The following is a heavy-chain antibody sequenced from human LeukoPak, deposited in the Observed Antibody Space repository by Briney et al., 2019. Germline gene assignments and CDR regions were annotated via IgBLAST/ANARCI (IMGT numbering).Heavy chain of an antibody. CDR3: ARDQAWLQYLSAFDL. J-gene: IGHJ3*01. Sequence: PGGSLRLSCAASGFIFSSYAMHWVRQAPGKGPEWVAVISYDGNNKYYADSVKGRFTISRDNSKNMLYLQMNSLRAEDTAVYYCARDQAWLQYLSAFDLWGQGTMVTVSS. V-gene: IGHV3-30*04. CDR2: ISYDGNNK. D-gene: IGHD5-24*01. CDR1: GFIFSSYA.